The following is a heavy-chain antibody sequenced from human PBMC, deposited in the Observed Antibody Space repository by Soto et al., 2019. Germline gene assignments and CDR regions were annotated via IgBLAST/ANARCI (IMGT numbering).Heavy chain of an antibody. V-gene: IGHV1-18*01. CDR3: ASDLTPYPLLWFGELLTCFDY. CDR1: GYTFTSYG. CDR2: ISAYNGNT. J-gene: IGHJ4*02. D-gene: IGHD3-10*01. Sequence: QVQLVQSGAEVKKPGASVKVSCKASGYTFTSYGISWVRQAPGQGLERMGWISAYNGNTNYAQKLQGRVTMTTDTSTSTAYMELRRLRSDDAAVYYCASDLTPYPLLWFGELLTCFDYWGQGTLVTVSS.